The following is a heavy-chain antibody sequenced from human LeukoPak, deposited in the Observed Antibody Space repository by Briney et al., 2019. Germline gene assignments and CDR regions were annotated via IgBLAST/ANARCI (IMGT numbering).Heavy chain of an antibody. J-gene: IGHJ6*03. V-gene: IGHV4-34*01. D-gene: IGHD3-22*01. CDR2: INHSGST. Sequence: SETLSLTCAVYGGSFSGYYWSWIRQPPGKGLEWIGEINHSGSTNYNPSLKGRVTISVDTSKNQFSLKLSSVTAADTAVYYCARVGYYYDSSGYFYYYYYMDVWGKGTTVTVSS. CDR1: GGSFSGYY. CDR3: ARVGYYYDSSGYFYYYYYMDV.